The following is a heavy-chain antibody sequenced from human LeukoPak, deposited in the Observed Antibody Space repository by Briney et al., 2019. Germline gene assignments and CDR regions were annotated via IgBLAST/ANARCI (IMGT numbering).Heavy chain of an antibody. Sequence: ASVKVSCKASGYTFTSYYMHWVRQAPGQGLEWMGIINPSGGSTSYAQKFQGRVTMTRDTSTSTVYMELSSLRSEDTAVYYCARTDDIVLMVYAPLGYWGQGTLVTVSS. J-gene: IGHJ4*02. CDR3: ARTDDIVLMVYAPLGY. CDR2: INPSGGST. CDR1: GYTFTSYY. D-gene: IGHD2-8*01. V-gene: IGHV1-46*01.